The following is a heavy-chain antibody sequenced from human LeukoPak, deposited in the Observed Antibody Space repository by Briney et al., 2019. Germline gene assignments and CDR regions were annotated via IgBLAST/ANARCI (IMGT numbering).Heavy chain of an antibody. V-gene: IGHV3-23*01. CDR1: GFTFSSYA. D-gene: IGHD1-26*01. CDR3: AKDLQRYSGSYYNY. J-gene: IGHJ4*02. Sequence: GGSLRLSCAASGFTFSSYAISWVRQAPGKGLEWVSAISGSGGRKYYADSVKGRFTISRDNTKNTLYLQINSLRAEDTAVYYCAKDLQRYSGSYYNYWGQGTLVTVSS. CDR2: ISGSGGRK.